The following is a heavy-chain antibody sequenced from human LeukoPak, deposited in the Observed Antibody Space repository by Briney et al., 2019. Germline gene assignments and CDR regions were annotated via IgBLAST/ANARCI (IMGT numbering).Heavy chain of an antibody. Sequence: GGSLRLSCAASGFTFRDYYMSWIRQAPGKGLEWVSYISSSGSTIYYADSVKGRFTISRDNAKNSLYLQMNSLRAEDTAVYYCARGWEDDFWSGYSYYYGMDVWGQGTTVTVSS. CDR3: ARGWEDDFWSGYSYYYGMDV. D-gene: IGHD3-3*01. CDR1: GFTFRDYY. CDR2: ISSSGSTI. J-gene: IGHJ6*02. V-gene: IGHV3-11*01.